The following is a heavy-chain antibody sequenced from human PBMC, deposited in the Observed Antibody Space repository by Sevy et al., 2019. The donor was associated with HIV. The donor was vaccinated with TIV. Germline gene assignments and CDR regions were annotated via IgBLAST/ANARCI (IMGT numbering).Heavy chain of an antibody. CDR3: AREYCSGGRCYSLAY. CDR1: GYIFTTYR. CDR2: ISPHNGDT. V-gene: IGHV1-18*01. D-gene: IGHD2-15*01. Sequence: ASVKVSCKASGYIFTTYRISWVRQAPGQGLEWLGWISPHNGDTNYVQKFQGRVTMITDTSTITAFMELRSLRADDTAVYYCAREYCSGGRCYSLAYWGQGTLVTVSS. J-gene: IGHJ4*02.